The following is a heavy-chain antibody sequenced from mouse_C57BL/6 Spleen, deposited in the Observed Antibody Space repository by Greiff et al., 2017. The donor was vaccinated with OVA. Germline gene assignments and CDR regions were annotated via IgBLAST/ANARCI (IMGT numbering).Heavy chain of an antibody. V-gene: IGHV3-6*01. J-gene: IGHJ1*03. Sequence: EVKLMESGPGLVKPSQSLSLTCSVTGYSITSGYYWNWIRQFPGNKLEWMGYISYDGSNNYNPSLKNRISITRDTSKNQFFLKLNSVTTEDTATYYCASLYGSSHWYFDVWGTGTTVTVSS. CDR3: ASLYGSSHWYFDV. D-gene: IGHD1-1*01. CDR1: GYSITSGYY. CDR2: ISYDGSN.